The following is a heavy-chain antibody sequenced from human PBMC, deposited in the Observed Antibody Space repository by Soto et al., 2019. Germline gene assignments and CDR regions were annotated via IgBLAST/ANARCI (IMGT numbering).Heavy chain of an antibody. CDR2: LCAYTGNI. J-gene: IGHJ4*01. D-gene: IGHD6-13*01. Sequence: SSVKVSCKASACTLTNYGISWVRQAPGQGLEWMGWLCAYTGNINCAQKFRGRVTMTQDTSKSSAYLEVRSLRSDDTAVYYCGRSGRSWNLREFDSWG. V-gene: IGHV1-18*01. CDR1: ACTLTNYG. CDR3: GRSGRSWNLREFDS.